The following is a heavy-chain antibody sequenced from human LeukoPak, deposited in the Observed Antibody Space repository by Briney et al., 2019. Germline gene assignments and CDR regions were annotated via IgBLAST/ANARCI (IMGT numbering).Heavy chain of an antibody. J-gene: IGHJ4*02. Sequence: GGSLRLSCAASGFTFSSYEMNWVRQAPGKGLEWVSYISSSGSTTHYADSVKGRFTISRDNAKKSLYLQMNSLRAGDTAVYYCARDNYDSSGYYFDWGQGTLVTVSS. D-gene: IGHD3-22*01. V-gene: IGHV3-48*03. CDR1: GFTFSSYE. CDR2: ISSSGSTT. CDR3: ARDNYDSSGYYFD.